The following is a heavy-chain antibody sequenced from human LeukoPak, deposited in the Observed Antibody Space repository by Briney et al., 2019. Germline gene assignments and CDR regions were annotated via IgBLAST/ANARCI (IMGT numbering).Heavy chain of an antibody. V-gene: IGHV3-11*04. J-gene: IGHJ4*02. Sequence: GGSLRLSCAASGFTFSDYYMSWIRQAPGKGLEWVSYISSSGSTIYYADSVKGRFTISRDNAKNSLYLQMNSLRAEDTAAYYCARDRSTVTTWVDYWGQGTLVTASS. CDR2: ISSSGSTI. D-gene: IGHD4-17*01. CDR1: GFTFSDYY. CDR3: ARDRSTVTTWVDY.